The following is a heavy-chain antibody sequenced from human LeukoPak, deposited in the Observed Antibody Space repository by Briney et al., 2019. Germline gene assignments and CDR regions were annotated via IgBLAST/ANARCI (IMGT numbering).Heavy chain of an antibody. CDR3: ARRNSGNYYGLFDP. D-gene: IGHD1-26*01. CDR1: GGSISSGGYS. J-gene: IGHJ5*02. V-gene: IGHV4-30-2*03. CDR2: IYHSGST. Sequence: SETLSLTCAVSGGSISSGGYSWSWIRQPPGKGLEWIGYIYHSGSTYYNPSLKSRITLSVDTSKNQFSLKLSSVTAADSAVYYCARRNSGNYYGLFDPWGQGTLVTVSS.